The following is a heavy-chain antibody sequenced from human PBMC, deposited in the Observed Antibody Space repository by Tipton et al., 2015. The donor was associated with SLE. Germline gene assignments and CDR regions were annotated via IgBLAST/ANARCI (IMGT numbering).Heavy chain of an antibody. CDR2: VFRGGST. CDR3: AREAMTYDS. D-gene: IGHD2-21*02. J-gene: IGHJ5*01. Sequence: TLSLTCSVYGDSLSGQYWSWIRQPPGKGLEWIGEVFRGGSTNYSPSLESRVTITVDMSKNQFSLRLISVTAADTAVYYCAREAMTYDSWGQGTLVTVSS. V-gene: IGHV4-34*12. CDR1: GDSLSGQY.